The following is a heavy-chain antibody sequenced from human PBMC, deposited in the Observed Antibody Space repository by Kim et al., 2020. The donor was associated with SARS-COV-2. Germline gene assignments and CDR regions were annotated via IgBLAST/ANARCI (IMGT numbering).Heavy chain of an antibody. CDR3: VRYGRLTAYSPGAFDI. CDR2: INTDGSET. J-gene: IGHJ3*02. Sequence: GGSLRLSCAASGFTFTKYWMHWVRQAPGKGLMWVSRINTDGSETGYSDSVKGRFTISRDIAKNTLYLQMNSLTAEDTAVYYCVRYGRLTAYSPGAFDIWGQGTMVTVSS. CDR1: GFTFTKYW. D-gene: IGHD3-9*01. V-gene: IGHV3-74*01.